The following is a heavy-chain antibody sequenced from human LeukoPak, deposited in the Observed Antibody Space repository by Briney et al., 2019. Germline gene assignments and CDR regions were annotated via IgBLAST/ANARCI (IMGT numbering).Heavy chain of an antibody. CDR1: GGSISSYY. CDR3: ARLVDWFDP. V-gene: IGHV4-59*08. CDR2: IYYSGST. Sequence: SETLSLTCTVSGGSISSYYWSWLRQPPGKGLEWVGYIYYSGSTNYNPSLKGRVTISVDTSKNQFSLKLSSVTAADTAVYYCARLVDWFDPWGQGTLVTVSS. J-gene: IGHJ5*02.